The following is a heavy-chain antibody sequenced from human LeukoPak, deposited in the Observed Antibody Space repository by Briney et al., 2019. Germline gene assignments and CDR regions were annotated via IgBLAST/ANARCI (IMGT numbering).Heavy chain of an antibody. V-gene: IGHV4-39*07. J-gene: IGHJ3*02. CDR1: GGSISSSSYY. Sequence: PSETLSLTCTVSGGSISSSSYYWGWIRQPPGKGLEWIGSIYYSGSTYYNPSLKSRVTISVDTSKNQFSLKLSSVTAADTAVYYCAGSPRWYDSSGYPEAGAFDIWGQGTMVTVSS. D-gene: IGHD3-22*01. CDR3: AGSPRWYDSSGYPEAGAFDI. CDR2: IYYSGST.